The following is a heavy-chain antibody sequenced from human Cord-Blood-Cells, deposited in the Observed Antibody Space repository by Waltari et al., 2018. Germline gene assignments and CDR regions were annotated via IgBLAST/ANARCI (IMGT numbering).Heavy chain of an antibody. D-gene: IGHD1-26*01. J-gene: IGHJ3*02. CDR3: ARSLGADAFDI. CDR1: GGSISRTNC. V-gene: IGHV4-4*02. CDR2: IYHSGNT. Sequence: QVQLQESGPGLVKPSGTLSLTCAVPGGSISRTNCSSWGRQPPGKGLEGIREIYHSGNTNYNPSLKSRVTISVDKSKNQFSLKLSSVAAADTAVYYCARSLGADAFDIWGQGTMVTVSS.